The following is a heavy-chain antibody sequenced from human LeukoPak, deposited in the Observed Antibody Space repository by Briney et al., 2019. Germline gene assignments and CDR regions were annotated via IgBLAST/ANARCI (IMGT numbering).Heavy chain of an antibody. V-gene: IGHV4-59*01. CDR2: IYSSGST. CDR3: ARVWGGVYSEY. Sequence: PSETLSLTCTVSGGSISSYYWSWIRQPPGKGLEWLGYIYSSGSTNYNPSLKSRVTISVDTSKNQFSLKLSSVTAADTAVYYCARVWGGVYSEYWAQGTRVTVPS. D-gene: IGHD2-8*02. CDR1: GGSISSYY. J-gene: IGHJ4*02.